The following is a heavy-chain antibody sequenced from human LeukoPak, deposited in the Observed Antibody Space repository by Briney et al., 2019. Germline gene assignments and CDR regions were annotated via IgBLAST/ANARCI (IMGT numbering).Heavy chain of an antibody. CDR3: AKEVEDGYNSYYYYGMDV. D-gene: IGHD5-24*01. Sequence: GGSLRPSCAASGFTFSSYGMHGVRQAPGKGLECVAVISYDGSNKYYADSVKGRFTISRDNSKNTLYLQMNSLRAEDTAVYYCAKEVEDGYNSYYYYGMDVWGQGTTVTVSS. CDR1: GFTFSSYG. J-gene: IGHJ6*02. CDR2: ISYDGSNK. V-gene: IGHV3-30*18.